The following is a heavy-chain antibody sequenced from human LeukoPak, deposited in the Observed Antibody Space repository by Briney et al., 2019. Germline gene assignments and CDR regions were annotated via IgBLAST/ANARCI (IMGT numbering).Heavy chain of an antibody. CDR2: INPNSGGT. CDR1: GYTFTGYY. V-gene: IGHV1-2*02. J-gene: IGHJ4*02. D-gene: IGHD3-16*01. CDR3: ATYTDAY. Sequence: ASVKVSCEASGYTFTGYYMHWVRQAPGQGLEWMGWINPNSGGTNYAQKFQGRVTMTEDTSTDTAYMELSSLRSEDTAVYYCATYTDAYWGQGTLVTVSS.